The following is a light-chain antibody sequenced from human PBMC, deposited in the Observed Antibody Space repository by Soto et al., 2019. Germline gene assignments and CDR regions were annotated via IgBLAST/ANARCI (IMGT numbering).Light chain of an antibody. V-gene: IGKV3-15*01. J-gene: IGKJ4*01. Sequence: EIVMTQSPATLSVSPGERATLSCSASQCVNSNLAWYQQKPGQAPRILIYGASTRATAIPARFSGSGSGTEFTLTISSLQSEDFAVYYCQQYNDWPRTFGGGTKVEIK. CDR2: GAS. CDR1: QCVNSN. CDR3: QQYNDWPRT.